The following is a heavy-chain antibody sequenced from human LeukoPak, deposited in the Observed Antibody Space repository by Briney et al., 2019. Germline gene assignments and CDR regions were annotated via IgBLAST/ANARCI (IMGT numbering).Heavy chain of an antibody. CDR3: ARSGQWELVYFDY. CDR1: GYSFTSYW. J-gene: IGHJ4*02. CDR2: IYPGDSDT. D-gene: IGHD1-26*01. V-gene: IGHV5-51*01. Sequence: GESLKISCKGSGYSFTSYWIGWVRQMPGKGLEWMGIIYPGDSDTRYSPSFQGQVTISADKSISTAYLHCSSLKASDTAMYYCARSGQWELVYFDYWGQGTLVTVSS.